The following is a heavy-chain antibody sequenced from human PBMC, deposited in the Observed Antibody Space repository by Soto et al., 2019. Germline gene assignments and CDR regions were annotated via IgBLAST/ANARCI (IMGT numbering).Heavy chain of an antibody. CDR1: GGTFSSYA. J-gene: IGHJ5*02. CDR2: IIPIFGTA. V-gene: IGHV1-69*06. D-gene: IGHD2-21*02. CDR3: ARDPSTSCGGHCYLWGNWFDP. Sequence: SVKVSCKASGGTFSSYAISWVRQAPGQGLEWMGGIIPIFGTANYAQKFQGRVTITADKSTSTAYMELSSLRSEDTAVYYCARDPSTSCGGHCYLWGNWFDPWGQGTLVTVYS.